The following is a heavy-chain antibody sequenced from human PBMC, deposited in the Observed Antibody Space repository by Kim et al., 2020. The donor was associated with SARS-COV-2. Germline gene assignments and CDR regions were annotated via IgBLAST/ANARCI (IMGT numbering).Heavy chain of an antibody. D-gene: IGHD3-9*01. CDR3: ARAMLDYDILTGPGFEGPRHFYHYVMDV. CDR1: GFTFSDYY. Sequence: GGSLRLSCAASGFTFSDYYMSWIRQAPGKGLEWVSYISSSGSTIYYADSVKGRFTISRDNAKNSLYLQMNSLRAEDTAVYYCARAMLDYDILTGPGFEGPRHFYHYVMDVGGEGTTVTVSS. CDR2: ISSSGSTI. J-gene: IGHJ6*04. V-gene: IGHV3-11*01.